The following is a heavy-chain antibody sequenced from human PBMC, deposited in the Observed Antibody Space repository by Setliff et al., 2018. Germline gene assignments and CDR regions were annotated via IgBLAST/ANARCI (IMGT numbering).Heavy chain of an antibody. D-gene: IGHD6-19*01. CDR1: GDSISSSSYY. CDR2: ISNSGGT. J-gene: IGHJ4*02. CDR3: ARHRAVAGAYYFDF. Sequence: PSETLSLTCTVSGDSISSSSYYWGWIRQPPGKGLEWIGSISNSGGTYYNPSLKSRVTISVDTSKNQFSLKLSSVTAADTAVYYCARHRAVAGAYYFDFWGQGTLVTVSS. V-gene: IGHV4-39*01.